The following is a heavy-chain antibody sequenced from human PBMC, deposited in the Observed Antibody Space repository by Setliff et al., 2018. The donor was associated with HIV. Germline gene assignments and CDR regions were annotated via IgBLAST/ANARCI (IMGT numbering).Heavy chain of an antibody. CDR3: VTSSSWSSRLNF. CDR2: TSHSGKT. CDR1: GVYRDQYS. D-gene: IGHD2-2*01. J-gene: IGHJ4*02. V-gene: IGHV4-34*01. Sequence: ASETLSLTCAVYGVYGVYRDQYSWSWIRQPPGQGLEWIGETSHSGKTNYNPSLKSRVTISVDTSKNQFSLKLTSVTAADTAVYYCVTSSSWSSRLNFWGPGMLVTVSS.